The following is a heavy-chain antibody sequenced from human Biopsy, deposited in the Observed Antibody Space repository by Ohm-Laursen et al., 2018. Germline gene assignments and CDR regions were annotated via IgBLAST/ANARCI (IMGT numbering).Heavy chain of an antibody. Sequence: GTLSLTCTVSGDSVSSGSFYWTWIRQPPGQGLEHIGYIYDRGSTANYNPSLESRVTVSVDMPKNQFSLKLSSVTAADTAIYYCARGMRSSGWPYFDSWGQGTLVTVSS. CDR3: ARGMRSSGWPYFDS. D-gene: IGHD6-19*01. CDR2: IYDRGSTA. CDR1: GDSVSSGSFY. J-gene: IGHJ4*02. V-gene: IGHV4-61*01.